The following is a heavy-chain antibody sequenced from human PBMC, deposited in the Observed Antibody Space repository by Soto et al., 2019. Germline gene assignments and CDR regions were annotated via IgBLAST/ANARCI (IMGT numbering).Heavy chain of an antibody. CDR2: AYYSGDT. CDR3: ARDRSTYGGGGTGEVKENWFDP. V-gene: IGHV4-59*01. D-gene: IGHD2-8*01. Sequence: QVQLRESGPGVVKASETLSLTCSVSGASISRYYWSWIRQSPGKGLEWIGYAYYSGDTGYNPSLTRRVTMAIDTSQNQVSLKLTSVTAADTAVYYCARDRSTYGGGGTGEVKENWFDPWGQGALVTVSS. J-gene: IGHJ5*02. CDR1: GASISRYY.